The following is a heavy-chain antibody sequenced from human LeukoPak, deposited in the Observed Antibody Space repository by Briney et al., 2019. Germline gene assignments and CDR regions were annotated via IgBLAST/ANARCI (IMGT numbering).Heavy chain of an antibody. D-gene: IGHD6-19*01. Sequence: GGSLRLSWAASGFTCSSYAMSWVRQAPGKGLEWVSAISGSGGSTYYADSVKGRFTISRDNSKNSLYLQMNSLRAEDPAVYYCAKVSVAGTEEGYYYGMDVWGQGTTVTVSS. CDR1: GFTCSSYA. CDR3: AKVSVAGTEEGYYYGMDV. J-gene: IGHJ6*02. V-gene: IGHV3-23*01. CDR2: ISGSGGST.